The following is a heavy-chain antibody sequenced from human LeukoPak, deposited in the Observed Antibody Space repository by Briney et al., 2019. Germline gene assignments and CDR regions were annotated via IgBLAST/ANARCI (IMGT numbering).Heavy chain of an antibody. CDR2: ISASSSTM. Sequence: QTGGSLRLSCVASGFTFSSFSMNWVRQAPGKGLEWISYISASSSTMYYADPVKGRFTISRDNAKNSLSLQINSLRDEDTAVFYCARDAGTGYFDYWGQGTLVTVSS. CDR3: ARDAGTGYFDY. CDR1: GFTFSSFS. D-gene: IGHD1-1*01. V-gene: IGHV3-48*02. J-gene: IGHJ4*02.